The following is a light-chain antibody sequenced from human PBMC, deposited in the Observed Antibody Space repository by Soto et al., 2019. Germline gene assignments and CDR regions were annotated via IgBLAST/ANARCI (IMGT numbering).Light chain of an antibody. CDR1: QDISNY. CDR3: QQYENLPT. CDR2: DAS. V-gene: IGKV1-33*01. Sequence: DIQMTQTPSSLSASVGDRVTITCQASQDISNYLNWYQQKPGKAPKLLIYDASNLETGVPSRFSGSGSGTDFTFTISSLQPEDIATYYCQQYENLPTFGHGTRLEI. J-gene: IGKJ5*01.